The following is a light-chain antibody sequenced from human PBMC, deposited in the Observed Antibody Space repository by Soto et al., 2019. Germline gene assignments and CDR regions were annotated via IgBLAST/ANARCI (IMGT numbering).Light chain of an antibody. CDR3: HHYGTSPPWT. CDR1: EGVSSSF. V-gene: IGKV3-20*01. Sequence: EIVLTQSPGTLSLSPGERATLSCRASEGVSSSFLAWYQQKPGQAPRLLIYGASTRATGIPDRFSGSGSGTDFTLTISGLEPQYFAVYYCHHYGTSPPWTFGQGTKVDIK. J-gene: IGKJ1*01. CDR2: GAS.